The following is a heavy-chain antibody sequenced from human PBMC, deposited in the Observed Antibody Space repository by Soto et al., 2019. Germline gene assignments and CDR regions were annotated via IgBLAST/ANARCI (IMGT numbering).Heavy chain of an antibody. CDR3: ARAVSSYYDSSPFFSYYFDS. D-gene: IGHD3-22*01. V-gene: IGHV4-30-2*01. CDR1: GVSIIIGGFS. J-gene: IGHJ4*02. Sequence: PSQTLSLTCAVSGVSIIIGGFSWSWIRQPPGKGLEWIAYIIHSGSSYYNPSLKSRATISVDRSNNQFSLMLNSVTAADTAVYYCARAVSSYYDSSPFFSYYFDSWGQGALVTVSS. CDR2: IIHSGSS.